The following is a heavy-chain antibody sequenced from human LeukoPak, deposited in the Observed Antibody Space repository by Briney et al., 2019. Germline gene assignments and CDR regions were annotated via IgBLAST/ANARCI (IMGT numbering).Heavy chain of an antibody. Sequence: ASVKVSCKASGYTFTSYAKNWVRQAPGQGLEWMGWINTNTGNPTYAQGFTGRFVFSLDTSVSTAYLQISSLKAEDTAVYYCARDKIVGATKDWFDPWGQGTLVTVSS. CDR2: INTNTGNP. CDR3: ARDKIVGATKDWFDP. CDR1: GYTFTSYA. J-gene: IGHJ5*02. D-gene: IGHD1-26*01. V-gene: IGHV7-4-1*02.